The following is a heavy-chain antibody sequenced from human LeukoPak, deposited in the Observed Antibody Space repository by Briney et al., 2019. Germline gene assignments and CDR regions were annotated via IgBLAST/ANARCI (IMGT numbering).Heavy chain of an antibody. CDR2: IYYSGST. Sequence: SETLSLTCTVSGGSISSSSYYWSWIRQPPGKGLEWIGYIYYSGSTNYNPSLKSRVTISVDTSKNQFSLKLSSVTAADTAVYYCARDIAAAGTWFDPWGQGTLVTVSS. CDR1: GGSISSSSYY. V-gene: IGHV4-61*01. J-gene: IGHJ5*02. CDR3: ARDIAAAGTWFDP. D-gene: IGHD6-13*01.